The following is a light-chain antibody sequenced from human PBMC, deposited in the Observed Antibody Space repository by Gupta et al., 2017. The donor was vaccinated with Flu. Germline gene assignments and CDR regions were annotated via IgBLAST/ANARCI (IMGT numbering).Light chain of an antibody. CDR2: SAS. J-gene: IGKJ4*01. CDR1: QGISNY. CDR3: QRRENGRRLH. V-gene: IGKV1-27*01. Sequence: DIQLTQSPSSLSASVGDRGTITCRMSQGISNYLNWYRQKPGKVPKLLIYSASNLQSGVPSRFSGRGSGKECSLTVSSLDPEEDENYSGQRRENGRRLHLGGGTNVAIK.